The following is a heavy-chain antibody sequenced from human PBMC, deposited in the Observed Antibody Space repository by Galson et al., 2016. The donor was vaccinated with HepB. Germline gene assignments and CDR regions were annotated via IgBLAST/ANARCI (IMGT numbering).Heavy chain of an antibody. V-gene: IGHV1-18*01. CDR3: ARPLNYDDSSGYTFDI. J-gene: IGHJ3*02. Sequence: SVKVSCKASGYSFTSYGIGWVRQAPGQGLEWMGWISAYNRNTKYAQKFQGRVTMTTDTSTSTAYMELRSLRYDDTAVYYCARPLNYDDSSGYTFDIWGHGTMVTVSS. CDR2: ISAYNRNT. CDR1: GYSFTSYG. D-gene: IGHD3-22*01.